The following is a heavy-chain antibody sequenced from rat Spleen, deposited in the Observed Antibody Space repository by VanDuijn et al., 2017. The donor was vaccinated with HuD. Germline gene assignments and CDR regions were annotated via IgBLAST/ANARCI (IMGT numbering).Heavy chain of an antibody. CDR1: GFSFSMYG. D-gene: IGHD4-3*01. CDR3: ARHGRGERTYYYVLDA. CDR2: ISPGGGNT. Sequence: EVQLVDHGGGLVQPGRSLKLSCAPSGFSFSMYGMAWVRQAPTKGLEWVASISPGGGNTYYRDSVKGRFTISRDNAKSTLYLQMDSLQSEDTATYCCARHGRGERTYYYVLDAWGQGASVTVSS. V-gene: IGHV5S13*01. J-gene: IGHJ4*01.